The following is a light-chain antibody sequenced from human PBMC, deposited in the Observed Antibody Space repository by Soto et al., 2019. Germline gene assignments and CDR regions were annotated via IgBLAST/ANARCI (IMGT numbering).Light chain of an antibody. CDR3: QQYNGYWT. V-gene: IGKV1-5*03. Sequence: DIQMTQSPSTLSASVGDRVTITFRASQSISDSLAWYQQKPGKVPKLLIYEASTLKSGVPSRFSGSRSGTEYTLTISSLQTDDFAIYYCQQYNGYWTFSQGTKVEIK. CDR2: EAS. J-gene: IGKJ1*01. CDR1: QSISDS.